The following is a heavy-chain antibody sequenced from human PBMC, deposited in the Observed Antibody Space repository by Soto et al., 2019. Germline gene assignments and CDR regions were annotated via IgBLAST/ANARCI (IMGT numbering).Heavy chain of an antibody. Sequence: EVQLLESGGGLVQPGGSLRLSCAASGFTFSSYAMSWVRQAPGKGLEWVSAISSGGGNTYYADSVKGRFTISRDNSKNTLYLLMNSLRAEDTAVYYCAKEKAAPGGAFDIWGQGTMVTVSS. V-gene: IGHV3-23*01. J-gene: IGHJ3*02. CDR3: AKEKAAPGGAFDI. CDR1: GFTFSSYA. D-gene: IGHD6-13*01. CDR2: ISSGGGNT.